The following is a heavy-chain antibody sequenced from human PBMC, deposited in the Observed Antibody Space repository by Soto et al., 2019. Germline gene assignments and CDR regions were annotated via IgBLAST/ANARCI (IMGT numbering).Heavy chain of an antibody. D-gene: IGHD1-1*01. CDR3: AKARGANNWANYYGLDV. J-gene: IGHJ6*02. V-gene: IGHV3-30*18. CDR2: ITYEGSNK. CDR1: SCAVYG. Sequence: SCAVYGMHWVRQAPGKGLEWVALITYEGSNKYYADAVKGRFTISRDNVENMVSLQLDGLRGEDTAVYYCAKARGANNWANYYGLDVCGQATTVTVSS.